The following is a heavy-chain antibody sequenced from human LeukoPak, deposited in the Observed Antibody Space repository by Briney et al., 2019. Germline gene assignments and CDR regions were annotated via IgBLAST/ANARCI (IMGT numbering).Heavy chain of an antibody. CDR2: ISSNGGST. Sequence: GGSLRLSCAASGFTFSSYAMHWVRQAPGKGLEYVSAISSNGGSTYYANSVKGRFTISRDNSKNTVYLQMGILRAEDMAVYYCARDRPPDYWGQGTLVTVSS. V-gene: IGHV3-64*01. CDR3: ARDRPPDY. J-gene: IGHJ4*02. CDR1: GFTFSSYA.